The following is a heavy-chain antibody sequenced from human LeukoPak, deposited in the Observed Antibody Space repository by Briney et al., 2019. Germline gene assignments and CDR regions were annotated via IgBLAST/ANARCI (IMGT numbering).Heavy chain of an antibody. J-gene: IGHJ4*02. CDR3: TKTYYYDSSGEQYFDD. D-gene: IGHD3-22*01. CDR2: IRSKAYGGTI. Sequence: GGSLRLSCTTSGFTFGDYAMSWVRQAPGKGLEWVGFIRSKAYGGTIEYAASVKGRFTISRDDSESIAFLQMNSLKTEDTAVYYCTKTYYYDSSGEQYFDDWGQGTLVTVSS. V-gene: IGHV3-49*04. CDR1: GFTFGDYA.